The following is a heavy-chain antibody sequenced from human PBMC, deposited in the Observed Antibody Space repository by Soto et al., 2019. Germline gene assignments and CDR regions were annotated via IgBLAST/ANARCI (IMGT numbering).Heavy chain of an antibody. Sequence: QITLKESGPTLVKPTQTLTLTCTFSGFSLSTSGVGVVWIRQPPGKALEWLALIYWDDDKRYTPFLKSRLTITTDPSKNQVALTMTNTDPVDTATYYCAHKGGRGAGMDVWGQGTTVTVSS. CDR3: AHKGGRGAGMDV. CDR2: IYWDDDK. V-gene: IGHV2-5*02. D-gene: IGHD2-15*01. CDR1: GFSLSTSGVG. J-gene: IGHJ6*02.